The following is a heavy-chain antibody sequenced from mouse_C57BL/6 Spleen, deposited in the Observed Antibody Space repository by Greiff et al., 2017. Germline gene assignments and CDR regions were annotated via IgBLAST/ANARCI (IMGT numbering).Heavy chain of an antibody. V-gene: IGHV1-22*01. CDR3: ARDYDYDGFAY. CDR2: INPNNGGT. CDR1: GYTFTDYN. J-gene: IGHJ3*01. Sequence: EVKLMESGPELVKPGASVKMSCKASGYTFTDYNMHWVKQSHGKSLEWIGYINPNNGGTSYNQKFKGKATLTVNKSSSTAYMELRSLTSEDSAVYYCARDYDYDGFAYWGQGTLVTVSA. D-gene: IGHD2-4*01.